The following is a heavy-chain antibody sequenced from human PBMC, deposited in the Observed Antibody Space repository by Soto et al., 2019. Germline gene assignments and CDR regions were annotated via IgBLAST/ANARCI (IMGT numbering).Heavy chain of an antibody. CDR1: GYSFTSYW. CDR2: IDPSDSYT. D-gene: IGHD1-26*01. Sequence: GESLKISCKGSGYSFTSYWISWVRQMPGKGLEWMGRIDPSDSYTNYSPSFQGHVTISADKSISTAYLQWSSLKASDTAMYYCARHPLGMVAPYYYYYGMDVWGQGTTVTVSS. V-gene: IGHV5-10-1*01. J-gene: IGHJ6*02. CDR3: ARHPLGMVAPYYYYYGMDV.